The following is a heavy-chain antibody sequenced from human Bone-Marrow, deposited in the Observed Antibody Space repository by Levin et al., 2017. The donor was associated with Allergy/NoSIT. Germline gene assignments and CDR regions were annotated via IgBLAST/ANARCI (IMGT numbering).Heavy chain of an antibody. Sequence: LSLTCAASGFTFSSYSMNWVRQAPGKGLEWVSSISSSSSYIYYADSVKGRFTISRDNAKNSLYLQMNSLRAEDTAVYYCARAATPGLFDYWGQGTLVTVSS. CDR3: ARAATPGLFDY. CDR2: ISSSSSYI. V-gene: IGHV3-21*01. J-gene: IGHJ4*02. D-gene: IGHD5-12*01. CDR1: GFTFSSYS.